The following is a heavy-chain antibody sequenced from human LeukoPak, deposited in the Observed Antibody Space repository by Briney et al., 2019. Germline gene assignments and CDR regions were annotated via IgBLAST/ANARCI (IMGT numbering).Heavy chain of an antibody. V-gene: IGHV3-23*01. D-gene: IGHD1-26*01. CDR2: ISGSGGST. CDR3: ANRGSPGAFDI. J-gene: IGHJ3*02. Sequence: GGSLRLSCGASGFTFSTYAMSWVRQAPGKGLEWVSGISGSGGSTYYADSVKGRFTISRDSSKNTLYLQMNSLRAEDTAVYYRANRGSPGAFDIWGQGTMVTVSS. CDR1: GFTFSTYA.